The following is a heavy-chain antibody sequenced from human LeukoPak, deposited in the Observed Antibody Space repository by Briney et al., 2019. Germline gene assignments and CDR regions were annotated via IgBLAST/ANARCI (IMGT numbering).Heavy chain of an antibody. Sequence: SETLSLTCTVSGGSISSGSYYWSWIRQPAGKGLEWIGRIYTSGSTNYNPSLKSRVTISVDTSKNQFSLKLSSVTAADTAVYYCARGAFGEFSIDAFDIWGQGTMVTVSS. V-gene: IGHV4-61*02. CDR3: ARGAFGEFSIDAFDI. CDR2: IYTSGST. CDR1: GGSISSGSYY. J-gene: IGHJ3*02. D-gene: IGHD3-10*01.